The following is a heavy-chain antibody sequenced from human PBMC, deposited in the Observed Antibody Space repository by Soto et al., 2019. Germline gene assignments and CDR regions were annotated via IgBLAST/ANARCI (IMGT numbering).Heavy chain of an antibody. CDR1: GFTFSNAW. J-gene: IGHJ6*02. V-gene: IGHV3-15*01. Sequence: GGSLRLSCAASGFTFSNAWMSWVRQAPGKGLEWVGRIKSKTDGGTTDYAAPVKGRFTISRDDSKNTLYLQMNSLKTEDTAVYYCARGGYSNYVYYYYGMDVWGQGTTVTVSS. D-gene: IGHD4-4*01. CDR3: ARGGYSNYVYYYYGMDV. CDR2: IKSKTDGGTT.